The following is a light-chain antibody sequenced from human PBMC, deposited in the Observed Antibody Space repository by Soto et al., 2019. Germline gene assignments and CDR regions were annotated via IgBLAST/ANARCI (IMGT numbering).Light chain of an antibody. Sequence: DIQMTQSPSSLSASVGDRVTITCRASQSISSYLNWYQQKPGKAPKLLIYAASSLQSGVPSRFSGSGSRTEFTLTISSLQPEEFATYYWQQSYSTPWTFGQGTKVEIK. V-gene: IGKV1-39*01. J-gene: IGKJ1*01. CDR1: QSISSY. CDR3: QQSYSTPWT. CDR2: AAS.